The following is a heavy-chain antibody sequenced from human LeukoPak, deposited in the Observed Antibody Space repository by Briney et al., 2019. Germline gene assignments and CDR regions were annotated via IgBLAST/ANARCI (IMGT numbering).Heavy chain of an antibody. Sequence: PGGSLRLSCAASGFTVSSNCMSWVRQAPGKGLEWVSVIYSGGSTYYADSAKGRFTISRDNSKNTLYLQMNSLRAEDTAVYYCARDSSSGWYHDYWGQGTLVTVSS. CDR1: GFTVSSNC. D-gene: IGHD6-19*01. J-gene: IGHJ4*02. CDR3: ARDSSSGWYHDY. CDR2: IYSGGST. V-gene: IGHV3-53*01.